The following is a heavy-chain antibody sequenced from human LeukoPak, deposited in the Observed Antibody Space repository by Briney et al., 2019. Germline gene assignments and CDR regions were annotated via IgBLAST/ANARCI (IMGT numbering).Heavy chain of an antibody. CDR1: GYTFIGQY. D-gene: IGHD5-24*01. Sequence: ASVKVSCKASGYTFIGQYMHWVRQAPGQGLEWMGCINIDTGGTNYAQRFQGRVTVTRDTSISTVYMELRGMRPDGTAVYFCARDPIRGDGYNLDYWGQGTLVTVSS. CDR3: ARDPIRGDGYNLDY. V-gene: IGHV1-2*02. J-gene: IGHJ4*02. CDR2: INIDTGGT.